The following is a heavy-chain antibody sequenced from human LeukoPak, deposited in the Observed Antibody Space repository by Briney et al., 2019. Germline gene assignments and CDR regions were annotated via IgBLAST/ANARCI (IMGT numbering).Heavy chain of an antibody. CDR2: IYGSGTI. CDR3: ARDSGTTGEVKFDP. V-gene: IGHV4-4*07. D-gene: IGHD3-10*01. J-gene: IGHJ5*02. CDR1: GGSISRSY. Sequence: PSETLSLTCTVSGGSISRSYWSWMRQPAGKGPEWIGRIYGSGTITYNPSLESRVTMPVDTSKNQFSLKLRSVTAADTAVYYCARDSGTTGEVKFDPWGQGILVTVSS.